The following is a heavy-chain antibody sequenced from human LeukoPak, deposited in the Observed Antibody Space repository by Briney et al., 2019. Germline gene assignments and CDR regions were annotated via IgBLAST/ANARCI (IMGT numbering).Heavy chain of an antibody. J-gene: IGHJ6*03. CDR1: GGSFSGYY. V-gene: IGHV4-34*01. Sequence: SETLSLTCAVYGGSFSGYYWSWIRQPPGKGLEWIGEINHSGSTNYNPSLKSRVTISVDTSKNQFSLKLSSVTAADTAVYYCARNPLPKQQLVPLYYYYMDVWGKGTTVTVSS. CDR3: ARNPLPKQQLVPLYYYYMDV. D-gene: IGHD6-13*01. CDR2: INHSGST.